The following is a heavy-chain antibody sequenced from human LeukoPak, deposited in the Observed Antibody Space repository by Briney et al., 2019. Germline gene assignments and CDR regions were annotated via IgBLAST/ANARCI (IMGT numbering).Heavy chain of an antibody. Sequence: ASVKVSCKASGYTFPSYYMHWVRQAPGQGLEWMGVINPSGGNTNSAQKFQGRVTMTRDTSTRTVYMELSSLRSEDTAVYYCTREQQLVFDYWGQGTLVTVSS. CDR3: TREQQLVFDY. D-gene: IGHD6-13*01. CDR2: INPSGGNT. CDR1: GYTFPSYY. J-gene: IGHJ4*02. V-gene: IGHV1-46*01.